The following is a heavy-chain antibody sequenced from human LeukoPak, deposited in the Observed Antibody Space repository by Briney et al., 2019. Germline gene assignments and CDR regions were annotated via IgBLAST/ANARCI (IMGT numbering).Heavy chain of an antibody. Sequence: KGGESLKISCKGSGYSFTSYWIGWVRQMPGKGLEWMGIIYPGDSDTRYSPSFQGQVTISADKSISTAYLQWSSLKASDTAMYYCARRRSSGWYGIRGEFDPWGQGTLVTVSS. CDR3: ARRRSSGWYGIRGEFDP. CDR1: GYSFTSYW. CDR2: IYPGDSDT. D-gene: IGHD6-19*01. V-gene: IGHV5-51*01. J-gene: IGHJ5*02.